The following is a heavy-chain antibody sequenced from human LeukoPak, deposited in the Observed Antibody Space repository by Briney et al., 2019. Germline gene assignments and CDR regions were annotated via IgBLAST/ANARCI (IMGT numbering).Heavy chain of an antibody. CDR2: ISSSSSYI. J-gene: IGHJ5*02. CDR3: ARDGSYGSGSPRRNWFDP. Sequence: GGSLRLSCAASGFTFSSYSMNWVRQAPGKGLEWVSSISSSSSYIYYADSVKGRFTISRDNAKNSLYLQMNSLRSEDTAVYYCARDGSYGSGSPRRNWFDPWGQGTLVTVSS. CDR1: GFTFSSYS. V-gene: IGHV3-21*04. D-gene: IGHD3-10*01.